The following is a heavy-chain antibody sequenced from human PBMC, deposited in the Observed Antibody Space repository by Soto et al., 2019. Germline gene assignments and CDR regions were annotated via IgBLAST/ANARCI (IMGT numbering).Heavy chain of an antibody. CDR3: AKLAVYGRCLQSTYYYFDY. D-gene: IGHD1-1*01. V-gene: IGHV4-39*01. CDR2: IYYSGST. J-gene: IGHJ4*02. CDR1: GGSISSSSYY. Sequence: ETLSLTCTVSGGSISSSSYYWGWIRQPPGKGLEWIGSIYYSGSTYYNPSLKRRVTISVDTSKNQSYMKLSSVTAADTAVYYCAKLAVYGRCLQSTYYYFDYWGQGTLVTVSS.